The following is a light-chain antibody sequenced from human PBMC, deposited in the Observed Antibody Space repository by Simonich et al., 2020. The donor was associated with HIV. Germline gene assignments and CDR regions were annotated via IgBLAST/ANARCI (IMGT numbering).Light chain of an antibody. J-gene: IGKJ1*01. Sequence: DIVMTQSPDSLAVSMGERATSNCKSSQRVLYNSNNKNYLAWYQQKPGQPPKLPIYWASTRESGVPARFSGSGSETDFTLTISSLQAEDVAVYYCQQYYSTPPAFGQGTKVEIK. V-gene: IGKV4-1*01. CDR1: QRVLYNSNNKNY. CDR3: QQYYSTPPA. CDR2: WAS.